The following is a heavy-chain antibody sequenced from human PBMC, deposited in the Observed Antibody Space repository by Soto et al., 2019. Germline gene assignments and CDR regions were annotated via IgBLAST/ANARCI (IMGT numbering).Heavy chain of an antibody. CDR1: GYTFTSYD. CDR3: ARYWAAAGGDDY. Sequence: QVQRVQSGAEVKKPGASVKVSCKASGYTFTSYDINWVRQATGQGLEWMGWMNPNSGNTGYAQKFQGRVTMTRNTSISTAYMELSSLRSEDTAVYYCARYWAAAGGDDYWGQGTLVTVSS. D-gene: IGHD6-13*01. J-gene: IGHJ4*02. CDR2: MNPNSGNT. V-gene: IGHV1-8*01.